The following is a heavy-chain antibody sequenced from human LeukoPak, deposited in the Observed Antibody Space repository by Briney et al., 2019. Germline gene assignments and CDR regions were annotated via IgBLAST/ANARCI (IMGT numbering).Heavy chain of an antibody. CDR1: GFTLSSYS. D-gene: IGHD5-18*01. J-gene: IGHJ3*02. CDR3: ARGTGRGYSYGYYGAFDI. CDR2: ISSSSSTI. Sequence: GGSLRLSCAASGFTLSSYSMNWVRQAPGKGLEWVSYISSSSSTIYYADSVKGRFTISRDNAKNSLYLQMNSLRAEDTAVYYCARGTGRGYSYGYYGAFDIWGQGTMVTVSS. V-gene: IGHV3-48*01.